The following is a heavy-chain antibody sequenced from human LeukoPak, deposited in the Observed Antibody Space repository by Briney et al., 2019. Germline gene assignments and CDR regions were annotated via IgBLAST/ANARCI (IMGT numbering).Heavy chain of an antibody. D-gene: IGHD6-19*01. CDR1: GASISSGDYY. Sequence: PSQTLSLTCTVSGASISSGDYYWSWIRQPPGKGLEWIGYMYSSGTTYYNPSLKSRVTISVDTSKNQFSLKLSSVTAADTAVYYCARKGSGWYPYYFDYWGQGTLVTVSS. CDR2: MYSSGTT. V-gene: IGHV4-30-4*08. J-gene: IGHJ4*02. CDR3: ARKGSGWYPYYFDY.